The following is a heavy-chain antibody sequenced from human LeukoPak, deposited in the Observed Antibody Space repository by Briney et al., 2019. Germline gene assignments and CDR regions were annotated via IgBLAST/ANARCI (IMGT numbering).Heavy chain of an antibody. CDR2: ISWNSGSI. J-gene: IGHJ4*02. V-gene: IGHV3-9*01. Sequence: PGRSLRLSCAASGFTFDDYAMHWVRQAPGKGLEWVSGISWNSGSIGYADSVKGRFTISRDNAKNSLYLQMNSLRAEDTALYYCAKDIDDYWGREPWSPSPQ. CDR1: GFTFDDYA. CDR3: AKDIDDY.